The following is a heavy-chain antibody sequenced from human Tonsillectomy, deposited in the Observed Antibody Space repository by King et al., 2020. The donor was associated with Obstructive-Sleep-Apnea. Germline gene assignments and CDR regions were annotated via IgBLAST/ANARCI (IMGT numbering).Heavy chain of an antibody. D-gene: IGHD6-13*01. CDR1: GGSFSGYY. V-gene: IGHV4-34*01. Sequence: QVQLQQWGAGLLKPSETLSLTCAVYGGSFSGYYWSWIRQPPGKGLEWIGEINHSGSTNYNPSLKSRVTISVDTSKNQFSLKLSSVTAADTAVYYCARAPESSSSWYYQNEKYYFDYWGQGTLVTVSS. CDR2: INHSGST. J-gene: IGHJ4*02. CDR3: ARAPESSSSWYYQNEKYYFDY.